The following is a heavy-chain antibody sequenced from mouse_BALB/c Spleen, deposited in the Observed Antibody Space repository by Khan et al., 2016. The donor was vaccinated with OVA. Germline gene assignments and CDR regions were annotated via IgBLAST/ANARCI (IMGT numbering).Heavy chain of an antibody. J-gene: IGHJ2*01. D-gene: IGHD1-1*01. CDR3: ASERLLIRYPDYFDY. CDR1: GYSFTSDYV. V-gene: IGHV3-2*02. CDR2: ISYSGST. Sequence: EVQLQESGPGLLKPSQSLSLTCTVTGYSFTSDYVWNWIRQFPGNQLEWMAYISYSGSTTYSPSLRSRISITRDTSKNQFFLQLNSVTTEDTATYYCASERLLIRYPDYFDYWGQGTTLTVSS.